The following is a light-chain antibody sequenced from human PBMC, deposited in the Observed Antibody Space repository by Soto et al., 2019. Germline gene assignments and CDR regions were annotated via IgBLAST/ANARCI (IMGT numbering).Light chain of an antibody. CDR2: DVS. J-gene: IGLJ2*01. CDR1: SSDVGGYNY. V-gene: IGLV2-11*01. Sequence: QSVLTQPHSVSGSPGQSVTISCSGTSSDVGGYNYVSWYQQHPGKAPKLMIYDVSKRPSGVPNRFSGSKSGNTASLTISGLQAEDEADYYCCSFAGNYTLVFGGGTKLTVL. CDR3: CSFAGNYTLV.